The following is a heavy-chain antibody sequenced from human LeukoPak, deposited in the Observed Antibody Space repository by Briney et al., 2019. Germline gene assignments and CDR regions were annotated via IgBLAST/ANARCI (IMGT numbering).Heavy chain of an antibody. CDR2: ISYDGGNK. Sequence: GGSLRLSCAASGFTFSSYGMHWVRQAPGKGLEWVAVISYDGGNKYYADSVKGRFTISRDNSKNTLYLQMNSLRAEDTAVYYCAKSLVVTENDYYYYGMDVWGQGTTVTVSS. V-gene: IGHV3-30*18. CDR1: GFTFSSYG. CDR3: AKSLVVTENDYYYYGMDV. J-gene: IGHJ6*02. D-gene: IGHD3-22*01.